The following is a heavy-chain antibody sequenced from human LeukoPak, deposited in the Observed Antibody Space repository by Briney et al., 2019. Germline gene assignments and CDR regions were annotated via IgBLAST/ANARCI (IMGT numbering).Heavy chain of an antibody. CDR3: ARSITSSWYGDFQH. CDR1: GGSMSGYF. D-gene: IGHD6-13*01. J-gene: IGHJ1*01. CDR2: IYYSGST. Sequence: ASQTLSLTCTVSGGSMSGYFWSWIRQPPGKGLEWIGYIYYSGSTNYNPSLKSRVTISVDTSKNQFSLKLSSVTAADTAVYYCARSITSSWYGDFQHWGQGTLVTVSS. V-gene: IGHV4-59*01.